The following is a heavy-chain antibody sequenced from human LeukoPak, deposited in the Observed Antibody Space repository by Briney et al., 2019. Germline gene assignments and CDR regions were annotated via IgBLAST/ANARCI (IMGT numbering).Heavy chain of an antibody. J-gene: IGHJ5*02. D-gene: IGHD6-13*01. CDR3: ARDNGGSSWPSNWFDP. CDR1: GGSINGYY. V-gene: IGHV4-59*12. CDR2: IYYSGST. Sequence: SETLSLTCTVSGGSINGYYWSWIRQPPGKGLEWIGYIYYSGSTNYNPSLKSRVTISVDTSKSQFSLKLSSVTAADTAVYYCARDNGGSSWPSNWFDPWGQGTLVTVSS.